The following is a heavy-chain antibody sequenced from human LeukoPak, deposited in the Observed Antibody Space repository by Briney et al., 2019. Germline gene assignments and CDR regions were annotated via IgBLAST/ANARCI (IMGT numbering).Heavy chain of an antibody. Sequence: PGGSLTLSCAASGFIFTEYGMYWVRQAPGKGLEWVAFVRKDATEKKYADSVEGRFTNSRDDSENTVYLKMNNLRVDDTAVYYCAKRSGPNSGPFDSWGQGTPVIVSS. V-gene: IGHV3-30*02. CDR3: AKRSGPNSGPFDS. D-gene: IGHD1-1*01. J-gene: IGHJ4*02. CDR1: GFIFTEYG. CDR2: VRKDATEK.